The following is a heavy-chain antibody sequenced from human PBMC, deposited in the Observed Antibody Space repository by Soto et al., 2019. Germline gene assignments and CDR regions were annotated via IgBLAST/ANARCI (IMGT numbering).Heavy chain of an antibody. CDR1: GFTFSSYA. CDR3: AKDKILMVYAVTYFDY. CDR2: ISGSGGST. D-gene: IGHD2-8*01. V-gene: IGHV3-23*01. Sequence: WGSLRLSCAASGFTFSSYAMSWVRQAPGKGLEWVSAISGSGGSTYYADSVKGRFTISRDNSKNTLYLQMNSLRAEDTAVYYCAKDKILMVYAVTYFDYWGQGTLVTVSS. J-gene: IGHJ4*02.